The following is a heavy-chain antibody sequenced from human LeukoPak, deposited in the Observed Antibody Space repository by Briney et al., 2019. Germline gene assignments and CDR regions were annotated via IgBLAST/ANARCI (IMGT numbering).Heavy chain of an antibody. Sequence: PGGSLRLSCAASGFTFSSYAMSWVRQAPGEGLEWVSAISGSGGSTYYADSVKGRFTISRDNSKNTLYLQMNSLRAEDTAVYYCAKAWLYYNYYYGMDVWGQGTTVTVSS. CDR1: GFTFSSYA. D-gene: IGHD3-9*01. J-gene: IGHJ6*02. CDR3: AKAWLYYNYYYGMDV. CDR2: ISGSGGST. V-gene: IGHV3-23*01.